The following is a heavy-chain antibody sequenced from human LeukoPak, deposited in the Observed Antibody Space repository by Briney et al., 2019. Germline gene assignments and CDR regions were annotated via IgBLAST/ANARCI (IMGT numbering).Heavy chain of an antibody. Sequence: SETQSLTCAVYGGSFSGYYGSWIRQPPGKGLEWIGEINHSGSTNYNPSLKSRVTISVDTSKNQFSLKLSSVTAADTAVYYCASGYYGSGSYYVDYWGQRTLVTVSS. J-gene: IGHJ4*02. CDR1: GGSFSGYY. V-gene: IGHV4-34*01. CDR2: INHSGST. D-gene: IGHD3-10*01. CDR3: ASGYYGSGSYYVDY.